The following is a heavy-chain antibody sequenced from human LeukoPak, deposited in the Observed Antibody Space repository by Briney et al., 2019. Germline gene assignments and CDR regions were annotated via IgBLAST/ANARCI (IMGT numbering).Heavy chain of an antibody. D-gene: IGHD2-2*01. V-gene: IGHV1-18*01. CDR2: TSAYNGGT. J-gene: IGHJ4*02. Sequence: ASVRVSCKASGYTFTSYGFSWVRQAPGQGLEWMGWTSAYNGGTNYAQKFQGRVTMTTDTSTSTAYMELRSLRSDDTAVYYCARDSGYCSSTSCSNLDYWGQGTLVTVSS. CDR1: GYTFTSYG. CDR3: ARDSGYCSSTSCSNLDY.